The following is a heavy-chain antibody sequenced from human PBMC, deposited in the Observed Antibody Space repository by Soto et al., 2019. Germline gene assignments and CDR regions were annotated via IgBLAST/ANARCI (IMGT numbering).Heavy chain of an antibody. V-gene: IGHV3-30*18. D-gene: IGHD3-3*01. CDR2: ISYDGSNK. J-gene: IGHJ6*02. CDR1: GFTFSSYG. Sequence: QVQLVESGGGVVQPGRSLRLSCAASGFTFSSYGMHWVRQAPGKGLEWVAVISYDGSNKYYADSVKGRFTISRDNSKNTLYLQMNSLRAEDTAVYYCAKDQGTIFGGVIIRYYYYGMDGGGQGTTVTVSS. CDR3: AKDQGTIFGGVIIRYYYYGMDG.